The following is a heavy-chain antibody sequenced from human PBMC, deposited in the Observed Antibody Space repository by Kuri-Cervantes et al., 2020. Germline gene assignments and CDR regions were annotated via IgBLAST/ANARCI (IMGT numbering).Heavy chain of an antibody. Sequence: SVKVSCKASGGTFSSYAISWVRQAPGQGLEWMGRIIPIFGTANHAQKFQGRVTITADESTSTAYMELSSLRSDDTAVYYCARDDFVVVVVPAANRFDYWGQGTLVTVSS. CDR1: GGTFSSYA. CDR2: IIPIFGTA. J-gene: IGHJ4*02. CDR3: ARDDFVVVVVPAANRFDY. V-gene: IGHV1-69*13. D-gene: IGHD2-2*01.